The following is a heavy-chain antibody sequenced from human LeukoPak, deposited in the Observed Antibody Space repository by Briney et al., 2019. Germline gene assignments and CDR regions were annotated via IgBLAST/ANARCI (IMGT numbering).Heavy chain of an antibody. CDR1: GLTFSSYG. D-gene: IGHD3-10*01. Sequence: GRSLRLSCADSGLTFSSYGMHWVREAPGKGIEIFSIISYYRTFIHYATSTNGPFTISRDNSSDSLYLQMDTLGSGDTAVYYCAKQQLIGENIDYWGQGTLVTVSS. CDR2: ISYYRTFI. J-gene: IGHJ4*02. CDR3: AKQQLIGENIDY. V-gene: IGHV3-30*18.